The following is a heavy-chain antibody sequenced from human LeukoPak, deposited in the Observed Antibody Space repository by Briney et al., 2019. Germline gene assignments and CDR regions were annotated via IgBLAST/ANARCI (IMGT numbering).Heavy chain of an antibody. CDR2: IWYDGSNK. J-gene: IGHJ5*02. CDR1: GFTFSSYG. D-gene: IGHD2-2*01. V-gene: IGHV3-33*01. Sequence: GGSLRLSCAASGFTFSSYGMHRVRQAPGKGLEWVAVIWYDGSNKYYADSVKGRFTISRDNSKNTLYLQMNSLRAEDTAVYYCARDRGNIVVVPAASNWFDPWGQGTLVTVSS. CDR3: ARDRGNIVVVPAASNWFDP.